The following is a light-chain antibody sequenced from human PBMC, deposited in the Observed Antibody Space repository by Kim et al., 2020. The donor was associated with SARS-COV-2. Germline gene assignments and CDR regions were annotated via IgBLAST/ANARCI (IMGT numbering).Light chain of an antibody. J-gene: IGLJ2*01. CDR2: EVS. CDR1: SSDVGSYNL. CDR3: CSYAGSSTFVV. Sequence: QSLTSSCTGTSSDVGSYNLVSWYQQHPGKAPKIMIYEVSKRPSGVSNRFSGSKSGNTASLTISGLQAEDEADYYCCSYAGSSTFVVFGGGTQLTVL. V-gene: IGLV2-23*02.